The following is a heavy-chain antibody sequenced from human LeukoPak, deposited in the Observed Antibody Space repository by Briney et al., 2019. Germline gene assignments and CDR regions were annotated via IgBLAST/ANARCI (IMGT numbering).Heavy chain of an antibody. CDR1: GFTFSSYA. CDR3: AKTTSYDFWSGADWYFDI. J-gene: IGHJ2*01. V-gene: IGHV3-23*01. D-gene: IGHD3-3*01. CDR2: ISAGGGST. Sequence: AGGSLRLPCAVSGFTFSSYAMSWVRQAPGKGLEWVSAISAGGGSTYYADSVKGRFTISRDNSKNTLSLQMNSLRAEDTAVYYCAKTTSYDFWSGADWYFDIWGRGTLVTVSS.